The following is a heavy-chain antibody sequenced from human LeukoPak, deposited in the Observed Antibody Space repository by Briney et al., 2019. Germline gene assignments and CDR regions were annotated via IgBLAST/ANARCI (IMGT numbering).Heavy chain of an antibody. D-gene: IGHD3-16*01. J-gene: IGHJ4*02. CDR2: IDSDGSST. CDR3: ARGRGTSFMHPRSSRLDY. Sequence: GGSLRLSCAASGFTFSSNWMHWVRQAPGKGLVWVSRIDSDGSSTSYADSVKGRFTISRDNAKNTLSLQMNSLRAEDTAVYYCARGRGTSFMHPRSSRLDYWGQGTLVTVSS. CDR1: GFTFSSNW. V-gene: IGHV3-74*01.